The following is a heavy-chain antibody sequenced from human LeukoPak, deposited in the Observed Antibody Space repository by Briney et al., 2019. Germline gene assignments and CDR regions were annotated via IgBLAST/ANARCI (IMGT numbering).Heavy chain of an antibody. D-gene: IGHD1-1*01. CDR3: ASTERQFDY. V-gene: IGHV4-39*07. CDR2: IYYTGST. J-gene: IGHJ4*02. Sequence: SETLSLTCTVSGGSISSISYYWGWIRQPPGKGLEWIGSIYYTGSTYNNPSLKSRVTLSIDTSKNQFSLKVSSLTAADTAVYYCASTERQFDYWGQGTLVAVSS. CDR1: GGSISSISYY.